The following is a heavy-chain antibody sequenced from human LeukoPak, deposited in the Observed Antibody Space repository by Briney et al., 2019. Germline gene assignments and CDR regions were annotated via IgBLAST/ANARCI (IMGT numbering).Heavy chain of an antibody. Sequence: GGSLRLSCAASGFTFSSNSMNWVRQAPGKGLEWVSSISSSSSFTYYADSVKGRFTISRDNAKNSLYPQMNSLRAEDTAVYYCARDRGYQDYYYYMDVWGKGTTVTVSS. V-gene: IGHV3-21*01. J-gene: IGHJ6*03. CDR2: ISSSSSFT. D-gene: IGHD2-2*01. CDR1: GFTFSSNS. CDR3: ARDRGYQDYYYYMDV.